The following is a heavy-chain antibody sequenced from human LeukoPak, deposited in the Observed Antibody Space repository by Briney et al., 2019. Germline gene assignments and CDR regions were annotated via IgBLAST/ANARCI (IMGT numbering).Heavy chain of an antibody. D-gene: IGHD3-10*01. Sequence: TLSLTWTVSGXSISGQYGSLIRQPPGKALEWLALIYWDDNKRYSPSLKSRLTITKDTSKNQVVLTMTNMDPVDTATYYCAHRRSGIRGYYFDYWGQGTLVTVSS. CDR1: GXSISGQY. CDR2: IYWDDNK. V-gene: IGHV2-5*08. J-gene: IGHJ4*02. CDR3: AHRRSGIRGYYFDY.